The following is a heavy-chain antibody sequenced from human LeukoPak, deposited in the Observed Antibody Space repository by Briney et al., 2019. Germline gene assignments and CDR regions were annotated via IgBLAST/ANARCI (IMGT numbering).Heavy chain of an antibody. Sequence: GRSLRISCAASGFTFSSYWMHWVRKAPGKGLVWVSRINSVGSSTSYADSVKCRFTISRDNAKNTLYLQMNSVRAEDTAVYYCARDADVLRYFDWLYKVGPNWFDPWGQGTLVTVSS. CDR1: GFTFSSYW. J-gene: IGHJ5*02. CDR2: INSVGSST. CDR3: ARDADVLRYFDWLYKVGPNWFDP. V-gene: IGHV3-74*01. D-gene: IGHD3-9*01.